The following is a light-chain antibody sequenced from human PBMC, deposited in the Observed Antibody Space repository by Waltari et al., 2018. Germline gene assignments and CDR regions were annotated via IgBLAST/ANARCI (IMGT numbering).Light chain of an antibody. V-gene: IGKV3-11*01. Sequence: LSCRASESVFNYLAWYQQKPGQAPRLLIYDTSKRATGIPARFSGSGYGTDFTLTITNLEAEDFALYYCQQGSILPLTFGGGTKVEIK. CDR2: DTS. CDR3: QQGSILPLT. J-gene: IGKJ4*01. CDR1: ESVFNY.